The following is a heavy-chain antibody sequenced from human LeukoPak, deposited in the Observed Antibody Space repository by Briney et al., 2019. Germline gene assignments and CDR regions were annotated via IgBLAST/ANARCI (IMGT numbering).Heavy chain of an antibody. D-gene: IGHD2-2*01. Sequence: GGSLRLSCAASGFTFSDYYMSWIRQAPGKGLEWVSYISSSGSTIYYADSVKGRFTISRDNAKNSLYLQMNSLRAEDTAVYYCARDLGYCSSTSCYEPFDCWGQGTLVTVSS. CDR1: GFTFSDYY. CDR3: ARDLGYCSSTSCYEPFDC. CDR2: ISSSGSTI. J-gene: IGHJ4*02. V-gene: IGHV3-11*01.